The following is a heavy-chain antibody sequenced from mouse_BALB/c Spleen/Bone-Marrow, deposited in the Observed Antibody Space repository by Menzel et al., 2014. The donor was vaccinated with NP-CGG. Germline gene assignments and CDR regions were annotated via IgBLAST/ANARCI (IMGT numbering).Heavy chain of an antibody. CDR1: GISITTGNYR. CDR2: IYYSGTI. Sequence: EVQLQQSGPGLVKPSQTVSLTCTVTGISITTGNYRWSWIRQFPGNKLEWIGYIYYSGTITYNPSLTSRTTITRDTSKNQFFLEMNSLTAEDTATYYCARYYGNYFDYWDQGTTLTVSS. V-gene: IGHV3-5*02. CDR3: ARYYGNYFDY. D-gene: IGHD2-1*01. J-gene: IGHJ2*01.